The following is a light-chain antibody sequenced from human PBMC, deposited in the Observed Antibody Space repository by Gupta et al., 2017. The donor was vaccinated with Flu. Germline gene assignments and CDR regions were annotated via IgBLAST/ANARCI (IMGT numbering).Light chain of an antibody. CDR2: GAS. Sequence: IVLTQSPATLSLSAGERATLSCRASQSVSNNYLAWYQQKPGRAPRLLIYGASSRATAIPDRFSGSGSGTEFSLTISRVEPEEFAVYYCQHEGSPPFTFGRGTKVEI. CDR3: QHEGSPPFT. V-gene: IGKV3-20*01. J-gene: IGKJ4*01. CDR1: QSVSNNY.